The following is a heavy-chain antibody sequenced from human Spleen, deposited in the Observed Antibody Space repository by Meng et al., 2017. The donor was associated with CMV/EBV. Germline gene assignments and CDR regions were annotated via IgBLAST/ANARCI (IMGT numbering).Heavy chain of an antibody. CDR3: AKGRYYDSTGYVDY. CDR2: IKRDGSEE. Sequence: GESLKISCVASEFTFSDYWMSWVRQAPGKGLEWVAIIKRDGSEEYYEDSLRGRFTISRDNAKNSLYLQMNSVRAEDTAVYYCAKGRYYDSTGYVDYWGQGTLVTVSS. D-gene: IGHD3-22*01. J-gene: IGHJ4*02. V-gene: IGHV3-7*01. CDR1: EFTFSDYW.